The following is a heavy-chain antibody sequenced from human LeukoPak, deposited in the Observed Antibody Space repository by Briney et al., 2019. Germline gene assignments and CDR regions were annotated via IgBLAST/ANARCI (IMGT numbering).Heavy chain of an antibody. CDR2: ISTSGTAI. CDR3: VKSMVRGTRASAFDI. Sequence: GGSLRLSCAASAFTFSDYYMNWIRQAPGKGLEWISYISTSGTAIYYADSVKGRFTISRDNAKNSLYLQINSLRAEDTAVYYCVKSMVRGTRASAFDIWGQGTMVTVSS. V-gene: IGHV3-11*01. J-gene: IGHJ3*02. D-gene: IGHD3-10*01. CDR1: AFTFSDYY.